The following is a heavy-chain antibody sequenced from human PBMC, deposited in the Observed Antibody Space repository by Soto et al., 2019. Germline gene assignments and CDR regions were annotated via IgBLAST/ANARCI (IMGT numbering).Heavy chain of an antibody. J-gene: IGHJ3*01. V-gene: IGHV2-5*01. Sequence: QITLKESGPTVVNPTQTLTLTCTFSGFSLSTRALGVGWIRQPPGKALEWPALIYWNDDKRYSPSLQNRLTITKATSRNHVVLTLTNTDPVDTATYYCAHRNDLRGFDVWGQGTIVTVSS. CDR2: IYWNDDK. CDR1: GFSLSTRALG. D-gene: IGHD3-16*01. CDR3: AHRNDLRGFDV.